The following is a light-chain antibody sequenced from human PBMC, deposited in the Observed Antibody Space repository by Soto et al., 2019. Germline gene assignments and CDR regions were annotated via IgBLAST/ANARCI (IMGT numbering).Light chain of an antibody. CDR2: DAS. CDR1: QDIRFY. CDR3: QHYNSLPIT. J-gene: IGKJ5*01. Sequence: IQMTQSPSSLSASLGHRVTITCQASQDIRFYLNWYQHKTGQAPKLMIYDASQLETGVPSKFSGSGYGTDVNFTINNLQAEDIGTYYCQHYNSLPITFGQGTRLEIK. V-gene: IGKV1-33*01.